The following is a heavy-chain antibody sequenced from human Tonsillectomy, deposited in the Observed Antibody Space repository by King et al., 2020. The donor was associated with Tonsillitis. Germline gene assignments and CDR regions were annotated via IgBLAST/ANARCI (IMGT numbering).Heavy chain of an antibody. CDR3: ARHKYNYYMDV. CDR1: GGSISSTSYY. Sequence: LQLQESGPGLVKPSETLSLTCTVSGGSISSTSYYWGWIRQPPGKGLEWIGSIYYSGSTYYSPSLKSRVTISVDTSKNQFSLKLSSVTAADTAVYYCARHKYNYYMDVWGKGTTVTVSS. CDR2: IYYSGST. J-gene: IGHJ6*03. D-gene: IGHD2/OR15-2a*01. V-gene: IGHV4-39*01.